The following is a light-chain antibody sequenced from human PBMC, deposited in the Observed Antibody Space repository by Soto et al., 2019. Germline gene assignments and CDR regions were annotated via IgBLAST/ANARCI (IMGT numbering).Light chain of an antibody. Sequence: DIQMTQSPSFLSASVGDRVTITCRASQAISNYLNWYQQKPGKAPNLLIFGAKTLQSGVPSRFSGSGYGTDFTLTISCLQSEDFATYYCQQYYSYPFTFGPGTKVDIK. CDR2: GAK. CDR3: QQYYSYPFT. V-gene: IGKV1-17*01. J-gene: IGKJ3*01. CDR1: QAISNY.